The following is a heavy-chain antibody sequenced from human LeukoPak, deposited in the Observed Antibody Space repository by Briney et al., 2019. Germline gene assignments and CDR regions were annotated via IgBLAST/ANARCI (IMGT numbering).Heavy chain of an antibody. V-gene: IGHV5-51*01. D-gene: IGHD6-13*01. Sequence: GESLKISCKGSGYTFNNFWIGWVRQMPGKGLEWMGIIYPGDSDTRYSPSFQGQVTISADKSISTAYLQWSSLKASDTAMYYCARRAAAGTYYYYYMDVWGKGTTVTVSS. J-gene: IGHJ6*03. CDR3: ARRAAAGTYYYYYMDV. CDR2: IYPGDSDT. CDR1: GYTFNNFW.